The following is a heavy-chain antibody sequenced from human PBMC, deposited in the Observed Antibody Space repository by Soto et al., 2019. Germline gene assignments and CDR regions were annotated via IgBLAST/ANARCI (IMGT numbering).Heavy chain of an antibody. CDR2: IFYSGGT. D-gene: IGHD2-15*01. Sequence: SETLSLTCTVSGGSILDSTYYWAWIRQSPGKGLEWIGTIFYSGGTFYTPSLKSRVTMSVDTSNNQFSLKLSSVTAADTAVYYCAKSRYCSDDVCSGYAEYFQHWGQGALVTVSS. CDR3: AKSRYCSDDVCSGYAEYFQH. J-gene: IGHJ1*01. V-gene: IGHV4-39*01. CDR1: GGSILDSTYY.